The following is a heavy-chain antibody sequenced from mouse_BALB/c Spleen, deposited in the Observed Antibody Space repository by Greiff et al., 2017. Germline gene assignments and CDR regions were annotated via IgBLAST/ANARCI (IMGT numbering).Heavy chain of an antibody. CDR1: GYAFTNYL. V-gene: IGHV1-54*01. CDR2: INPGSGGT. CDR3: ANYDPYYYAMDY. J-gene: IGHJ4*01. D-gene: IGHD2-4*01. Sequence: QVQLQQSGAELVRPGTSVKVSCKASGYAFTNYLIEWVKQRPGQGLEWIGVINPGSGGTNYNEKFKGKATLTADKSSSTAYMQLSSLTSDDSAVYFCANYDPYYYAMDYWGQGTSVTVSS.